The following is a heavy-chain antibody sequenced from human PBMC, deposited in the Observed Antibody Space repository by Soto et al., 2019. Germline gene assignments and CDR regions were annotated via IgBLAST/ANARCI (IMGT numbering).Heavy chain of an antibody. Sequence: EVQLVESGGGLVKPGGSLRLSCAASGFTFSSYSMNWVRQAPGKGLEWVSSISSSSSYIYYADSVKGRFTISRDNAKNSLYLQMNSLRAEDTAVYYCASHPRESSGYWYYFDYWGQGTLATVSS. CDR3: ASHPRESSGYWYYFDY. J-gene: IGHJ4*02. CDR1: GFTFSSYS. D-gene: IGHD3-22*01. CDR2: ISSSSSYI. V-gene: IGHV3-21*01.